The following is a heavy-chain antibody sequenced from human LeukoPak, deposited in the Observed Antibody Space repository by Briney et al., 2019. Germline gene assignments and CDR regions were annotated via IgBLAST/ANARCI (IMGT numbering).Heavy chain of an antibody. CDR1: GFTFSSYG. Sequence: PGGSLRLSCAASGFTFSSYGMHWVRQAPGKGLEWVAVISYDGSDKYYADSVKGRFTISRDNSKNTLYLQMNSLRAEDTAVYYCAKDQGERELLGDYWGQGTLDTVS. D-gene: IGHD1-26*01. V-gene: IGHV3-30*18. CDR3: AKDQGERELLGDY. J-gene: IGHJ4*02. CDR2: ISYDGSDK.